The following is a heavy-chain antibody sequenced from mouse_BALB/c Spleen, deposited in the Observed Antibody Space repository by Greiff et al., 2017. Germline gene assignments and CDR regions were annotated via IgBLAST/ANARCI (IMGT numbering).Heavy chain of an antibody. CDR1: GYSITSDYA. D-gene: IGHD1-1*01. CDR2: ISYSGST. V-gene: IGHV3-2*02. Sequence: EVKVEESGPGLVKPSQSLSLTCTVTGYSITSDYAWNWIRQFPGNKLEWMGYISYSGSTSYNPSLKSRISITRDTSKNQFFLQLNSVTTEDTATYYCARGTTVVATEALAMDYWGQGTSVTVSS. J-gene: IGHJ4*01. CDR3: ARGTTVVATEALAMDY.